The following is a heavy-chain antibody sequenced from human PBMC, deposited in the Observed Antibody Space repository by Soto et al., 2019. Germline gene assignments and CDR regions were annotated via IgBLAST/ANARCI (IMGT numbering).Heavy chain of an antibody. CDR1: GFTFSSYA. J-gene: IGHJ4*02. CDR3: AKGGRDYDILTGYYY. V-gene: IGHV3-23*01. CDR2: ISGSGGST. D-gene: IGHD3-9*01. Sequence: PGGSLRLSCAASGFTFSSYAMSWVRQAPGKGLEWVSAISGSGGSTYYADSVKGRFTISRDNSKNTLYLQMNSLRAEDTAVYYCAKGGRDYDILTGYYYWGQGTLVTVSS.